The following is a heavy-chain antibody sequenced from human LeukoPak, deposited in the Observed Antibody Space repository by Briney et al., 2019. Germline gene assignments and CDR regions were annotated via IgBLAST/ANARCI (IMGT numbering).Heavy chain of an antibody. D-gene: IGHD4-17*01. CDR1: GGSFSGYY. CDR3: ARDVDYGDYVFDY. Sequence: PSETLSLTCAVYGGSFSGYYWSWIRQPLGKGLEWIGEINHSGSTNYNPSLKSRVTISVDTSKNQFSLKLSSVTAADTAVYYCARDVDYGDYVFDYWGQGTLVTVSS. V-gene: IGHV4-34*01. CDR2: INHSGST. J-gene: IGHJ4*02.